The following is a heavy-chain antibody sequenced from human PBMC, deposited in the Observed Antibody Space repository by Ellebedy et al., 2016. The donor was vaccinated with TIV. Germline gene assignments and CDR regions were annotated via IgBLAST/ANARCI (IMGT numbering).Heavy chain of an antibody. J-gene: IGHJ6*03. V-gene: IGHV1-69*13. CDR3: ARGPSYYYYMDV. CDR2: IIPIFGTA. CDR1: GGTFSSYA. Sequence: SVKVSCXASGGTFSSYAISWVRQAPGQGLEWMGGIIPIFGTANYAQKFQGRVTITADESTSTAYMELSSLRSEDTAVYYCARGPSYYYYMDVWGKGTTVTVSS.